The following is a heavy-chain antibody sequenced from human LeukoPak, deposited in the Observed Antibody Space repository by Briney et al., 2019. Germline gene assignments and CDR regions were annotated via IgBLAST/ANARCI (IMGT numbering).Heavy chain of an antibody. CDR3: ARSIAARSFDY. D-gene: IGHD6-6*01. CDR2: INTNTGNP. Sequence: ASVKVSCKASGYTFSSYGINWVRQAPGQGLGWMGWINTNTGNPTYAQDSTGRFVFSLDTSVSTAYLQISSLKAEDTAVYYCARSIAARSFDYWGQGTLVTVSS. V-gene: IGHV7-4-1*02. CDR1: GYTFSSYG. J-gene: IGHJ4*02.